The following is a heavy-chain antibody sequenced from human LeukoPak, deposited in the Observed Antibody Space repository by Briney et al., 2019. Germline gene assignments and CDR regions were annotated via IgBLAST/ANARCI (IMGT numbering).Heavy chain of an antibody. J-gene: IGHJ3*02. CDR2: VYYSGNT. Sequence: PSETLSLTCVVSGGSISSTSYYWGWIRQPPGKGLEWIGSVYYSGNTYYNSSLKSRVTISVDTSKNQFSLKLSSVTAADTAIYYCTREYGFMTTVFHAFDIWGQGTMVTVSS. CDR3: TREYGFMTTVFHAFDI. D-gene: IGHD4-17*01. CDR1: GGSISSTSYY. V-gene: IGHV4-39*07.